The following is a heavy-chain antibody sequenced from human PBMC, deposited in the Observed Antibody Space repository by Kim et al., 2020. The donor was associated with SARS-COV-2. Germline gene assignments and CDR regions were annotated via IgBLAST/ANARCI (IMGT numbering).Heavy chain of an antibody. CDR2: T. V-gene: IGHV1-46*01. D-gene: IGHD6-19*01. Sequence: TSYEQKFQGRVTMTRDTSTSTVYMELSSLRSEDTAVYYCARVSSASSFDYWGQGTLVTVSS. J-gene: IGHJ4*02. CDR3: ARVSSASSFDY.